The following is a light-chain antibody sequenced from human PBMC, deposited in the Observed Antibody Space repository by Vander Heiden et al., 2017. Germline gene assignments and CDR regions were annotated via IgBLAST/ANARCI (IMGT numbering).Light chain of an antibody. Sequence: SELTHPPSVSVSPGQTASINCPGDNLGNKYVSWYQQRPGPAPLVVIHQDNKRPSGIPERFSGSNSGNTATLTISGTQAIDEGDYYCQAWDINTYVVFGGGTKLTVL. V-gene: IGLV3-1*01. CDR1: NLGNKY. J-gene: IGLJ2*01. CDR3: QAWDINTYVV. CDR2: QDN.